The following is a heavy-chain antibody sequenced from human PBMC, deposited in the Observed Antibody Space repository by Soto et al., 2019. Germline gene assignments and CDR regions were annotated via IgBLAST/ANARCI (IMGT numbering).Heavy chain of an antibody. J-gene: IGHJ6*02. D-gene: IGHD6-19*01. CDR3: ASIAVAGTQGYYYGMDV. Sequence: AASVKVSCKASGYTFTSYAMHWVRQAPGQRLEWMGWINAGNGNTKYSQKFQGRVTITRDTSASTAYMELSSLGSEDTAVYYCASIAVAGTQGYYYGMDVWGQGTTVTVSS. V-gene: IGHV1-3*01. CDR2: INAGNGNT. CDR1: GYTFTSYA.